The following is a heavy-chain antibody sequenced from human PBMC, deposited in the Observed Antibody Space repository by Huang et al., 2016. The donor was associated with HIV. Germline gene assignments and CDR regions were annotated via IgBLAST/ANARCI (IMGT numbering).Heavy chain of an antibody. CDR2: IRIENGLT. J-gene: IGHJ4*02. CDR3: AREKFDVLTGWDDTYYFDH. Sequence: EVQLVESGGGLVRPGGSLRLSCTASGFNFGAFSMVWVRQAPGKGLEWISYIRIENGLTKYSESVKGRFTISRDTSKNVVYVQMNRLRADDTAFYYCAREKFDVLTGWDDTYYFDHWGLGTLVTVSS. CDR1: GFNFGAFS. D-gene: IGHD3-9*01. V-gene: IGHV3-48*01.